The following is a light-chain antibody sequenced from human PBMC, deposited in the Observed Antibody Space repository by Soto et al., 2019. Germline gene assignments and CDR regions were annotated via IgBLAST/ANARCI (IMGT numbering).Light chain of an antibody. CDR1: HSISNY. CDR2: AAS. J-gene: IGKJ3*01. V-gene: IGKV1-39*01. Sequence: DIQMTQSPSSLSASVGDRVTITCRASHSISNYLSWYQQKPGKAPKLLIYAASSLQSGVPSRFSGSVSRTDFTLTIGSLQPEDFATYSCQQSYNILPFTFGPGTKVDIK. CDR3: QQSYNILPFT.